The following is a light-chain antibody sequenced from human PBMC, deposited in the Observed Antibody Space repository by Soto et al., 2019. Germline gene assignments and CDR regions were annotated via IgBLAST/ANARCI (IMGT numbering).Light chain of an antibody. Sequence: DIQMTQSPSSLSASVGDRVTITCRASQFINIYLTWYQQRVGKPPRLLIYGATTLETGVPSRFNGSGSGTNFTLTINSLQPEDFATYYCQQTYGIPPVTFGQGTKV. CDR2: GAT. V-gene: IGKV1-39*01. CDR3: QQTYGIPPVT. CDR1: QFINIY. J-gene: IGKJ1*01.